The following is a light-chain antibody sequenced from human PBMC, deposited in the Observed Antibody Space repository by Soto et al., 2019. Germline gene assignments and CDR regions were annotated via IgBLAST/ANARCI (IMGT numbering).Light chain of an antibody. V-gene: IGKV3D-15*01. J-gene: IGKJ4*02. Sequence: EIVMTQSPVTLSVSPGERVTPSCRASQNGNINLDWYQQRPGQAPRGLIYGASNRASGIPDRFSSSGSGTDFTLSISTLEPDDFALDYCQQYKDWLPLTFGGGIRVEIK. CDR1: QNGNIN. CDR2: GAS. CDR3: QQYKDWLPLT.